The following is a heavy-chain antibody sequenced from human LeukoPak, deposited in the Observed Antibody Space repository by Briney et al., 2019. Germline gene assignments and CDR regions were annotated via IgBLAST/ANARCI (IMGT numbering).Heavy chain of an antibody. Sequence: PGGSLRLSCAASKFSFSSYWMHWVRQAPGKGLVWVSRINSDGSRTNYADSVKGRFTISRDNAKNTLWLQMNSLRAEDTAVYYCAKVTYYDFWSGPTGLDYWGQGTLVTVSS. CDR2: INSDGSRT. J-gene: IGHJ4*02. D-gene: IGHD3-3*01. CDR1: KFSFSSYW. V-gene: IGHV3-74*01. CDR3: AKVTYYDFWSGPTGLDY.